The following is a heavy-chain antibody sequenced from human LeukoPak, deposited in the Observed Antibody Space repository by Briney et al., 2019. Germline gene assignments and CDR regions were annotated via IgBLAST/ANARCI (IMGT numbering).Heavy chain of an antibody. CDR1: GGTFSSYA. D-gene: IGHD5-18*01. CDR2: IIPIFGTA. Sequence: RASVKVSCKASGGTFSSYAISWVRKAPGQGLKWMGGIIPIFGTANYAQKFQGRVTITADKSTSTAYMELSSLRSEDTAVYYCARVDSYGSYLFDYWGQGTLVTVSS. CDR3: ARVDSYGSYLFDY. J-gene: IGHJ4*02. V-gene: IGHV1-69*06.